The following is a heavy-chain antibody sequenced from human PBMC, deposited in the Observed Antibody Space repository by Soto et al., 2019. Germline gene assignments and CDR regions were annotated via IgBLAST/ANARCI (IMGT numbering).Heavy chain of an antibody. D-gene: IGHD1-26*01. J-gene: IGHJ5*02. CDR2: VYHTGTT. Sequence: QLQLQESGPGLVKPSETLSLTCTVSGVSISSTNYYWGWIRQPPGKGLEWIGTVYHTGTTYYNPSLKSRVSISVDISKNQFSLSLSSVTAADTAVYYCARPPSGTYHDWFDPWGQGTLVTVSS. CDR1: GVSISSTNYY. CDR3: ARPPSGTYHDWFDP. V-gene: IGHV4-39*01.